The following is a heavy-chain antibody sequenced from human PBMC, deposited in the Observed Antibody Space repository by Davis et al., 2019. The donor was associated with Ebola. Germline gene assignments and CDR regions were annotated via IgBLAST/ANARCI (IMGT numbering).Heavy chain of an antibody. CDR3: ARGIATHDP. CDR1: GGSISSGGYY. V-gene: IGHV4-31*03. J-gene: IGHJ5*02. CDR2: IYYSGST. D-gene: IGHD6-13*01. Sequence: SETLSLTCPLSGGSISSGGYYWSWIRQHPGKGLEWFGYIYYSGSTYYNPSLKSRVTISVDTSKHQFSLKLSSVTAADTAVYYCARGIATHDPWGQGTLVTVSS.